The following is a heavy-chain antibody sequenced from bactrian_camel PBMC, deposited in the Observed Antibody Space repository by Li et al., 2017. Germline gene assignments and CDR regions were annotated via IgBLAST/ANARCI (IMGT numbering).Heavy chain of an antibody. CDR1: GHTFSTSC. Sequence: HVQLVESGGGSVQAGGSLGLSCVPSGHTFSTSCSGWFRQAPGKEREGIADINSDDTTTYADSVKGRFTISRDVAKSTVYLQMNSLKSEDTALYYCATGEPGVVFGTGALFGCWGQGTQVTV. J-gene: IGHJ6*01. D-gene: IGHD7*01. CDR2: INSDDTT. V-gene: IGHV3S53*01. CDR3: ATGEPGVVFGTGALFGC.